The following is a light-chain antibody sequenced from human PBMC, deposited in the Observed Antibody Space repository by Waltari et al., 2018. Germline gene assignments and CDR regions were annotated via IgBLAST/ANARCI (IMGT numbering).Light chain of an antibody. CDR3: CSYAGSYTYV. J-gene: IGLJ1*01. CDR1: TSYVVVYPY. CDR2: DVR. Sequence: QSALTQPRSVSGSPGQSVTISCTGPTSYVVVYPYFSWSQQHPGKAPKLIIYDVRERPSGVPDRFSGSKSDNTASLTISGLQAEDEADYYCCSYAGSYTYVFGSGTKVTVL. V-gene: IGLV2-11*01.